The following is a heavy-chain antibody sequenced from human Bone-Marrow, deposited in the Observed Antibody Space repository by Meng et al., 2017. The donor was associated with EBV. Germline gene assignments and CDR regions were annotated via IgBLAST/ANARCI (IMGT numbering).Heavy chain of an antibody. J-gene: IGHJ4*02. D-gene: IGHD6-19*01. CDR1: GGSISSGGYH. CDR2: IDYSGST. CDR3: ATYEMGGAGKGY. V-gene: IGHV4-30-4*01. Sequence: QVQLRGSGPGLVKPSQTLSLTCAVSGGSISSGGYHWSWIRQPPGKGLEWIGYIDYSGSTYHNPSLKSRVTTTVDASNNQFSLKLSSVTAADTAVYYCATYEMGGAGKGYWGQGTLVTVSS.